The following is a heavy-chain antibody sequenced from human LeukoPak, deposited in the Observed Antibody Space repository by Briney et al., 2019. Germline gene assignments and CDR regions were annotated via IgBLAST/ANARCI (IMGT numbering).Heavy chain of an antibody. Sequence: SETLSLTCTVSGGSISSYYWSWIRQPPEKGLEWIGYIYYSGSTNYNPSLKSRVTISVDTSKNQFSLKLSSVTAADTAVYYCARGRGVVVPAAIWFDPWAREPWSPSPQ. V-gene: IGHV4-59*01. J-gene: IGHJ5*02. CDR3: ARGRGVVVPAAIWFDP. D-gene: IGHD2-2*01. CDR2: IYYSGST. CDR1: GGSISSYY.